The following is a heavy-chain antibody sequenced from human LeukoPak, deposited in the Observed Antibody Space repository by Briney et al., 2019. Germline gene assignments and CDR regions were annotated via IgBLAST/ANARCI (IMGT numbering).Heavy chain of an antibody. CDR1: GGSISSYY. D-gene: IGHD6-6*01. CDR2: IYYSGST. J-gene: IGHJ4*02. CDR3: ARVDPDSSSTLEVFDY. V-gene: IGHV4-59*01. Sequence: HSETLSLTCTVPGGSISSYYWSWIRQPPGKGLEWIGYIYYSGSTNYNPSLKSRVTISVDTSKNQFSLKLSSVTAADTAVYYCARVDPDSSSTLEVFDYWGQGTLVTVSS.